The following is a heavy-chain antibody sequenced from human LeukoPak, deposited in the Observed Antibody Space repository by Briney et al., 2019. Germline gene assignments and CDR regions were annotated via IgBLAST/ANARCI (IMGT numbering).Heavy chain of an antibody. D-gene: IGHD6-19*01. CDR3: ARSSLYPPSERYSSGWQRNLFDY. V-gene: IGHV4-39*07. CDR2: IYYSGST. J-gene: IGHJ4*02. CDR1: GGSISSSSYY. Sequence: SETLSLTCTVSGGSISSSSYYWGWIRQPPGKGLEWIGSIYYSGSTYYNPSLKSRVTISVDTSKNQFSLKLSSVTAADTAVYYCARSSLYPPSERYSSGWQRNLFDYWGQGTLVTVSS.